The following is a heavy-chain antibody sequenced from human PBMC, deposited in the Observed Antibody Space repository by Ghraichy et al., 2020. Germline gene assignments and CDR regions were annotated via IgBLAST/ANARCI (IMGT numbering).Heavy chain of an antibody. V-gene: IGHV4-34*01. CDR2: INHSGST. CDR1: GGSFSGYY. Sequence: SETLSLTCAVYGGSFSGYYWSWIRQPPGKGLEWIGEINHSGSTNYNPSLKSRVTISVDTSKNQFSLKLSSVTAADTAVYYCARGQHSSSSGYWYFDLWGRGTLVTVSS. D-gene: IGHD6-13*01. J-gene: IGHJ2*01. CDR3: ARGQHSSSSGYWYFDL.